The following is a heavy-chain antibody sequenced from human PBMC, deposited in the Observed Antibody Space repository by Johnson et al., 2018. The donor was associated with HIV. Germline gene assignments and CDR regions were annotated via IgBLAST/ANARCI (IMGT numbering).Heavy chain of an antibody. CDR1: GFSFSTYG. D-gene: IGHD6-13*01. J-gene: IGHJ3*02. Sequence: QVQLVESGGDVVQPGRSLRLSCAASGFSFSTYGMHWVRQAPGKGLEWVANIWYDGSNKYYADSVQGRFTISRDNSKNTLYLQMNSLRAEDTAVYYCARDSSSWYPPEDAFDIWGQGTMVTVSS. CDR3: ARDSSSWYPPEDAFDI. CDR2: IWYDGSNK. V-gene: IGHV3-33*01.